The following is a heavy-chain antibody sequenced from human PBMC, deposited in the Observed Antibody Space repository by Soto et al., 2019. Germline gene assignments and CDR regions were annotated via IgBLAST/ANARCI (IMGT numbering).Heavy chain of an antibody. D-gene: IGHD3-10*01. CDR2: IWYEGTTK. J-gene: IGHJ5*02. V-gene: IGHV3-33*01. Sequence: PEGSLRLSCVASGFTLSNYGMHWVRQAPGKGLEWIALIWYEGTTKYSTDSMKGRFSISRDQSKSTLYLQVNSLRAEDTATYYCERDVGSSGSSRWFDTWGQGTLVTVSS. CDR1: GFTLSNYG. CDR3: ERDVGSSGSSRWFDT.